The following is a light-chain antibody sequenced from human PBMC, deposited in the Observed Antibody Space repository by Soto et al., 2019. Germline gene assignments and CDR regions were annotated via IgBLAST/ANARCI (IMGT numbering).Light chain of an antibody. CDR2: RAS. J-gene: IGKJ2*01. V-gene: IGKV1-5*03. CDR3: QQYRGRPYT. Sequence: DIQMTQSPSTLSAYVGERVTITCRASQSISPWLAWYQKKPGKAPNLLIYRASNLQTGVPSRFSRSGSGTEFTLTINSLQPDDFASYYCQQYRGRPYTFGQGIKLEFE. CDR1: QSISPW.